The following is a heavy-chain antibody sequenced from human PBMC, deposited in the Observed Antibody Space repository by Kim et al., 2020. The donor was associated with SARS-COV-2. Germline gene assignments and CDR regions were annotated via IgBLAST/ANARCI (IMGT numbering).Heavy chain of an antibody. CDR1: GGSISSYY. CDR3: AGYGGNSFDY. D-gene: IGHD2-21*02. J-gene: IGHJ4*02. Sequence: SETLSLTCTVSGGSISSYYWSWIRQPPGKGLEWIGYIYYSGSTNYNPSLKSRVTISVDTSKNQFSLKLSSVTAADTAVYYCAGYGGNSFDYWGQGTLVTVSS. CDR2: IYYSGST. V-gene: IGHV4-59*13.